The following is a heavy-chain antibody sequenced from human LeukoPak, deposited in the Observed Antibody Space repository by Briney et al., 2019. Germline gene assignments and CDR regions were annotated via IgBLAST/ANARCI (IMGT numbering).Heavy chain of an antibody. Sequence: ASAKVSCKASGYTFTSYYMHWVRQAPGQGLEWMGIINPSGGSTNYAQKFQGRVTMTRDTSTSTVYMELSSLRSEDTAVYYCARDPVTEPSRFDYWGQGTLVTVSS. J-gene: IGHJ4*02. CDR3: ARDPVTEPSRFDY. D-gene: IGHD4-17*01. V-gene: IGHV1-46*01. CDR2: INPSGGST. CDR1: GYTFTSYY.